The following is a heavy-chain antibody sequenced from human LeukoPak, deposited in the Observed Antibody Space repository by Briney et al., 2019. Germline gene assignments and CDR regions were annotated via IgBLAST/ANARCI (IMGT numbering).Heavy chain of an antibody. CDR3: AKDGWIVGATTFDY. D-gene: IGHD1-26*01. Sequence: GGSLRLSCAASGFIFSNYDMLWVRQAPGKGLEWVAFLSYDGSIKYYADSVQGRFTISRDNSKNTLYLQMNSLRAEDTAVYYCAKDGWIVGATTFDYWGQGTLVTVSS. V-gene: IGHV3-30*18. CDR1: GFIFSNYD. CDR2: LSYDGSIK. J-gene: IGHJ4*02.